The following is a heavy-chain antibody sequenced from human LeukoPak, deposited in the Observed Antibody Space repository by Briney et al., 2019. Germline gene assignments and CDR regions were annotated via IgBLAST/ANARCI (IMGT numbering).Heavy chain of an antibody. CDR2: INPSGGST. CDR3: ARDGISGGSDY. D-gene: IGHD2-15*01. J-gene: IGHJ4*02. Sequence: VXXAXXXGXEWMGIINPSGGSTSYAQKFQGRVTMTRDTSTSTVYMELSSLRSEDTAVYYCARDGISGGSDYWGQGTLVTVSS. V-gene: IGHV1-46*01.